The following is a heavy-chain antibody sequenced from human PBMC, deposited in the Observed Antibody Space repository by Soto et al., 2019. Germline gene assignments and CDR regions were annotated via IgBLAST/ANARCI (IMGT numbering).Heavy chain of an antibody. V-gene: IGHV4-30-2*01. D-gene: IGHD4-17*01. J-gene: IGHJ5*02. Sequence: SETLSLTCAVSGGSISSGGYSWSWIRQPPGKGLEWIGYIYHSGSTYYNPSLKSRVTISVDRSKNQFSLKLSSVTAADTAVYYCARVQRWPYHWFDPWGQRTLVTVSS. CDR3: ARVQRWPYHWFDP. CDR2: IYHSGST. CDR1: GGSISSGGYS.